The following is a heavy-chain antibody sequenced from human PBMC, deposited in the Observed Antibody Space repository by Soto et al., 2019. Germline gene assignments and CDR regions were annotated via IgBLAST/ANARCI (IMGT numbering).Heavy chain of an antibody. CDR2: IYYSGST. V-gene: IGHV4-30-4*01. CDR1: GGSISSGDYY. CDR3: ARTRAAGPGWFDP. J-gene: IGHJ5*02. D-gene: IGHD6-13*01. Sequence: SETLSLTCTVSGGSISSGDYYWSWIRQPPGKGLEWIGYIYYSGSTYYNPSLKSRVTISVDTSKNQFSLKLSSVTAADTAVYYCARTRAAGPGWFDPWGQGTLVTVSS.